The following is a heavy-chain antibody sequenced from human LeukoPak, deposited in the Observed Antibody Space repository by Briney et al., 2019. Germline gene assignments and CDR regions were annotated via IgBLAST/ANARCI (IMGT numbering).Heavy chain of an antibody. D-gene: IGHD5-12*01. J-gene: IGHJ4*02. V-gene: IGHV3-30*18. CDR1: GFTFSSYG. Sequence: PGRSVRLSCAASGFTFSSYGMHWVRQAPGKGLEWVAVISYDGSNKYYADSVKGRFTISRDNSKNTLYLQMNSLRAEDTAVYYCAKDRGYSGYDYFGHFDYWGQGTLVTLFS. CDR3: AKDRGYSGYDYFGHFDY. CDR2: ISYDGSNK.